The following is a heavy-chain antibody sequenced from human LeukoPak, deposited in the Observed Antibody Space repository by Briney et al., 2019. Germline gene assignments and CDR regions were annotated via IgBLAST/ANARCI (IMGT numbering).Heavy chain of an antibody. CDR3: ARIDYYGSGSYYSYFDY. J-gene: IGHJ4*02. D-gene: IGHD3-10*01. Sequence: SGPAPVKPTQTLTLTCTFSGFSLSASGMCVSWIRQPPGKALEWLALIDWDDDKYYSSSLKTRLTISKDTSKNQVVLTMTNMDPVDTATYYCARIDYYGSGSYYSYFDYWGQGTLVTVSS. CDR2: IDWDDDK. V-gene: IGHV2-70*01. CDR1: GFSLSASGMC.